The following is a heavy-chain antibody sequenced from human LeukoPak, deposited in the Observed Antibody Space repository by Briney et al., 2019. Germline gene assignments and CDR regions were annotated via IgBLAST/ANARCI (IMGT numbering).Heavy chain of an antibody. Sequence: SETLSLTCTVSGGSISSYYWSWIRQPAGKGLEWIGRIYTSGSTNYNPSLKSRVTMSVDTSKNQFSLKLSCVTAADTAVYYCARDMETVLGVGGPYSSSWCYFDYWGQGTLVTVSS. D-gene: IGHD6-13*01. CDR3: ARDMETVLGVGGPYSSSWCYFDY. V-gene: IGHV4-4*07. J-gene: IGHJ4*02. CDR1: GGSISSYY. CDR2: IYTSGST.